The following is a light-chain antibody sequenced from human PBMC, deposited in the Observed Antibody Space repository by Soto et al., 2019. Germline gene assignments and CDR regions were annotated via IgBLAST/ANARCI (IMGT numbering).Light chain of an antibody. CDR2: DVN. V-gene: IGLV2-14*03. CDR1: SSDVGGYNF. J-gene: IGLJ2*01. Sequence: QSALTQPVSVSGSPGQSITISCTGTSSDVGGYNFVSWYQQHPGNAPKLIIYDVNDRPSGVSSRFSCSKSGNTASLTISGLQAEDEADYHCSSYTSTSNVVFGGGTKLTVL. CDR3: SSYTSTSNVV.